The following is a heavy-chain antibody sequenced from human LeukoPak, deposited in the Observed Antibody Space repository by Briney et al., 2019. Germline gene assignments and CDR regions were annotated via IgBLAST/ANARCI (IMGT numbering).Heavy chain of an antibody. CDR2: IWYDGSKK. CDR1: GVSFRSHG. Sequence: GGSLRLSCGASGVSFRSHGMHWVRQAPGKGLEWVGIIWYDGSKKYYADSVKGRFTISRDNSKNTLYLQMDSLRAEDTAIYYCARDRGTTTSTGAKGYFDSWGQGTLVTVSS. CDR3: ARDRGTTTSTGAKGYFDS. V-gene: IGHV3-33*01. J-gene: IGHJ4*02. D-gene: IGHD1/OR15-1a*01.